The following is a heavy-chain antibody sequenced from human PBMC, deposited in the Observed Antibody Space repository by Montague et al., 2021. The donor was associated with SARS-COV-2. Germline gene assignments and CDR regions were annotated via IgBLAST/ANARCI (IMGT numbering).Heavy chain of an antibody. J-gene: IGHJ4*02. V-gene: IGHV4-34*01. Sequence: SETLSLTCVVYGGSFSSYSWSWIRQAPGKGLEWIGEINHSGSTNYNPSLESRVTVSLDTSKNQFSLKLNSVTAADTALYYCAGFDQQVWAGYIHVWGQGSPVTVSS. CDR3: AGFDQQVWAGYIHV. CDR1: GGSFSSYS. CDR2: INHSGST. D-gene: IGHD2-2*02.